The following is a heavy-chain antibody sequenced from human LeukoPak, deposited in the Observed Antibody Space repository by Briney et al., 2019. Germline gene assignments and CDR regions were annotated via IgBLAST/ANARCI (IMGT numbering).Heavy chain of an antibody. D-gene: IGHD4-11*01. CDR2: LFVGGAST. Sequence: HSGGSLRLSCAASGFNFNNYVMSWVRQAPGKGLEWVSVLFVGGASTLYADSVKGRFTISGDTSKNTLYLQMNGLRAEDTAVYFCAKECDYSPGHKFDLWGQGTLVTVSS. CDR1: GFNFNNYV. J-gene: IGHJ4*02. V-gene: IGHV3-23*01. CDR3: AKECDYSPGHKFDL.